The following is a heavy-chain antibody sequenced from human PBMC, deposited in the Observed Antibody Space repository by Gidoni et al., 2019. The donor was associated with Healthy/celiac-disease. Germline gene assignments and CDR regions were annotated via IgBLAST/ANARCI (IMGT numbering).Heavy chain of an antibody. CDR1: GGTFSSYG. V-gene: IGHV1-69*04. CDR2: IIPILGIA. J-gene: IGHJ4*02. CDR3: AREGDSGRLLDY. D-gene: IGHD1-26*01. Sequence: QVQLVQSGAEVTKPGSSVKVSCKASGGTFSSYGISWVRQAPGQGLEWMGRIIPILGIANYAQKFQGRVTITAEKSTSTAYMELSSLRSEDTAGYYCAREGDSGRLLDYWGQGTLVTVSS.